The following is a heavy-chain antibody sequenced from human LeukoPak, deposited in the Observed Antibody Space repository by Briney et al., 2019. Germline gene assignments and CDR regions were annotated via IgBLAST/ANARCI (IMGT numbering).Heavy chain of an antibody. CDR1: GASISSYY. D-gene: IGHD2-2*01. Sequence: SETLSLTCTVSGASISSYYWSCIRQPPGKGREGIGYIYYSGSTNYNPSLKSRVPISVDTSQNQFSLKLSSVTAADTAVYYCARLYCSSTSCFDYWGQGTLVTVSS. CDR2: IYYSGST. CDR3: ARLYCSSTSCFDY. J-gene: IGHJ4*02. V-gene: IGHV4-59*08.